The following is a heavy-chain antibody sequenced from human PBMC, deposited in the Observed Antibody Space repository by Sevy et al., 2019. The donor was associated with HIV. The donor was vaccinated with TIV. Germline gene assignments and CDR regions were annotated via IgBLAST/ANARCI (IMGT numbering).Heavy chain of an antibody. D-gene: IGHD3-3*01. J-gene: IGHJ4*02. CDR2: ISFDESKK. CDR1: GFIFTSYG. Sequence: GGSLRLSCVASGFIFTSYGIHWVRQAPGKGLEWVAAISFDESKKNYANSVKGRFTISRDNSKKTLYLQMNSLRTEDTAVYFCAKGRVGYSDCWGGYNFDFWGQGTLVTVSS. V-gene: IGHV3-30*18. CDR3: AKGRVGYSDCWGGYNFDF.